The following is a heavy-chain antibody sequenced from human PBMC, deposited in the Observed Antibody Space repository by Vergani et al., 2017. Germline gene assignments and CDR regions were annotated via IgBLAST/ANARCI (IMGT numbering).Heavy chain of an antibody. Sequence: QVQLVQSGAEVKKPGASVKVSCKASGYTFTSDDTSWVRQATGQGLEWMGWMNPISGNTGYAQNLQGRLTITRDTSVNTAYMELSSLTSEDMAVYYCVRARRTCTYDHCPRYYYDLWGQGTLVTVSS. D-gene: IGHD2-8*01. CDR3: VRARRTCTYDHCPRYYYDL. CDR1: GYTFTSDD. CDR2: MNPISGNT. J-gene: IGHJ4*02. V-gene: IGHV1-8*03.